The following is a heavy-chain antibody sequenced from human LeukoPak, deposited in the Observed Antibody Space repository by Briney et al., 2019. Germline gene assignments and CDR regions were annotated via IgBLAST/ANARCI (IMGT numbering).Heavy chain of an antibody. J-gene: IGHJ4*02. D-gene: IGHD1-1*01. CDR1: GFTFNSYG. Sequence: GGSLRLSCAASGFTFNSYGMHWVRQAPGKGLEWVAVIWYEGSNKHYADSVRGRFTISRDNSKNTLYLQMNSLRAEDTAVYYCTRDRAQQYLEYWGQGTLVTVSS. CDR3: TRDRAQQYLEY. CDR2: IWYEGSNK. V-gene: IGHV3-33*01.